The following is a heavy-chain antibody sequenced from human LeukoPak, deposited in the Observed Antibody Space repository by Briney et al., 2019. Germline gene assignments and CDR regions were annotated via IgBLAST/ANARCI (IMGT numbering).Heavy chain of an antibody. Sequence: GGSLRLSCAASGFTFSSYSMNWVRQAPGKGLEWVSYINSRSSTIYYADSVKGRFTISRDNAENSVYLQMNSLRADDTALYYCARGGSSHDAFDIWGQGTMVTVSS. D-gene: IGHD3-10*01. J-gene: IGHJ3*02. V-gene: IGHV3-48*01. CDR2: INSRSSTI. CDR1: GFTFSSYS. CDR3: ARGGSSHDAFDI.